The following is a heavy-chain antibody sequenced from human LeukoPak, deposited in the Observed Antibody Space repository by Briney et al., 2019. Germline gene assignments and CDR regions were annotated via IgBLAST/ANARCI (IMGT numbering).Heavy chain of an antibody. CDR2: IWSDGTNR. CDR1: GFIFSHYA. CDR3: ARDAQRGFDYSNSLQY. Sequence: GTSLRLSCAASGFIFSHYALHWVRQAPGKGLEWVAVIWSDGTNRYYGDSVKGRFSISRDDSQKRVFVQMNNLRADDTAVYYCARDAQRGFDYSNSLQYWGQGALVTVSS. D-gene: IGHD4-11*01. V-gene: IGHV3-33*01. J-gene: IGHJ4*02.